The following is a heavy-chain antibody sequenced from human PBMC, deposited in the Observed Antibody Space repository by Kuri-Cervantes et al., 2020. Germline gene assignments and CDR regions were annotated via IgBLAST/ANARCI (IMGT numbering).Heavy chain of an antibody. CDR1: GVSISGYF. D-gene: IGHD2-2*01. CDR2: SFDSEIT. V-gene: IGHV4-59*01. CDR3: ARGIPAAPRSALDP. Sequence: GSLRLSCNVSGVSISGYFWSWLRQPPGKTLEWIVKSFDSEITNYNPSLKSRVTISIDTSKNQFSLNLYSVTAEDTAVYYCARGIPAAPRSALDPWGQGTLVTVSS. J-gene: IGHJ5*02.